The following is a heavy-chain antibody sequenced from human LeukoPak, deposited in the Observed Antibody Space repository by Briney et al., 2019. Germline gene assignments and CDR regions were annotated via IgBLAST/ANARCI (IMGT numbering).Heavy chain of an antibody. CDR3: ARDAPYHDL. J-gene: IGHJ5*02. CDR1: GFIFSNYP. D-gene: IGHD3-16*01. CDR2: TSSEGRDK. V-gene: IGHV3-30*04. Sequence: GGSLRLSCTASGFIFSNYPMHWVRQAPGKGLEWVVVTSSEGRDKFYADSVKGRFTISRDNSKNTLYLQMSSLTTEDTALYYCARDAPYHDLWGQGTLVTVSS.